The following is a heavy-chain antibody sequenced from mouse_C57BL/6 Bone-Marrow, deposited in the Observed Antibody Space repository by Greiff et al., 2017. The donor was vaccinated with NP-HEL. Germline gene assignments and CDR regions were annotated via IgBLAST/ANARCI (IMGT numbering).Heavy chain of an antibody. CDR3: ASTNWAWFAY. J-gene: IGHJ3*01. CDR1: GFTFSDYG. V-gene: IGHV5-17*01. Sequence: EVKLVESGGGLVKPGGSLKLSCAASGFTFSDYGMHWVRQAPEKGLEWVAYISSGSSTIYYAHTLKGRFTISRDNANHTLFLQMTSLRTEDTAMYYCASTNWAWFAYWGKGTLVTVSA. CDR2: ISSGSSTI. D-gene: IGHD4-1*01.